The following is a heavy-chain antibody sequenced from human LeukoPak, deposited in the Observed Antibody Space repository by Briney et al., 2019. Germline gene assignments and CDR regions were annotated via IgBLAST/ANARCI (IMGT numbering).Heavy chain of an antibody. D-gene: IGHD3-22*01. J-gene: IGHJ4*02. CDR3: ARVGYYDSSGYYSNFDY. CDR2: ISGSGGST. CDR1: GFTPSNCA. Sequence: GGSLRLSCAGSGFTPSNCAMSWVRQAPGKGLEWVSVISGSGGSTYYADSVKGRFTISRDNSKNTLYLQMNSLRAEDTAVYYCARVGYYDSSGYYSNFDYWGQGTLVTVSS. V-gene: IGHV3-23*01.